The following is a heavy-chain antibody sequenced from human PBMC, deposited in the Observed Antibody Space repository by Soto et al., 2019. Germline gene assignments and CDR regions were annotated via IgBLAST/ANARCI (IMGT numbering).Heavy chain of an antibody. CDR2: IFWNDER. Sequence: QVTLKESGPVLVKPTETLTLTCSVSGFSLSKARMGVSWIRQPPGKALEWLAHIFWNDERSYNTSLKSRLTNSRDTSKSQVVLTMTNVDPVDTGTYLCARALREGLPIYYFDSWGQGTLVTVSS. J-gene: IGHJ4*02. V-gene: IGHV2-26*01. D-gene: IGHD1-26*01. CDR1: GFSLSKARMG. CDR3: ARALREGLPIYYFDS.